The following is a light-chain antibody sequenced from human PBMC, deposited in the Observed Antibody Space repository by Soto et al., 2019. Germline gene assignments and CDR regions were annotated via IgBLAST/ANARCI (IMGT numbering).Light chain of an antibody. CDR1: SSDVDSYNY. J-gene: IGLJ3*02. CDR2: DVI. Sequence: QSALTQPRSVSGSPGQSVTISCTGTSSDVDSYNYVSWYRQHPGKAPKLIIYDVIKRPSGVPDRFSASKFGNTASLTISGLQVEDEADYYCCSYAGTYTWVFGGGTKVTVL. V-gene: IGLV2-11*01. CDR3: CSYAGTYTWV.